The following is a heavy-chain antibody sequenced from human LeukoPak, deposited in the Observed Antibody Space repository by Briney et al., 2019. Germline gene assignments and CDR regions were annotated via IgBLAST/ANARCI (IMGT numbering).Heavy chain of an antibody. CDR2: IYWDDDR. D-gene: IGHD3-22*01. CDR1: GFTLNTRGVG. V-gene: IGHV2-5*02. Sequence: ESGPTLVNPTQTLTLTCTFSGFTLNTRGVGVGWIRQPPGRALEWLALIYWDDDRRYSPSLKSRLTITKDTSKNQVVLTMTNMDPVDTATYFCAHRKNYYDSSVSDNWGQRTLVTVSS. CDR3: AHRKNYYDSSVSDN. J-gene: IGHJ4*02.